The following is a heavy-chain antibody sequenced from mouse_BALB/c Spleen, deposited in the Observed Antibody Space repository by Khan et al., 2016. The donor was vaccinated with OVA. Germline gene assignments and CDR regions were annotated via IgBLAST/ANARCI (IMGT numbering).Heavy chain of an antibody. Sequence: EVQLQESGPGLVKPSQSPSLSCTVTGYSITNGSGWNWIQHFPGNQLEWMGYISYSGSTNYNSSLKSRISITRDTSKNQFFLQLNSVTTEDTATYYCARTARIKYWGQGTTLTVSS. V-gene: IGHV3-2*02. CDR2: ISYSGST. CDR3: ARTARIKY. J-gene: IGHJ2*01. D-gene: IGHD1-2*01. CDR1: GYSITNGSG.